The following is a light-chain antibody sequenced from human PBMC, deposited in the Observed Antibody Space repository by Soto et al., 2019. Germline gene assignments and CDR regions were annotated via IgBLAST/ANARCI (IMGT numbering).Light chain of an antibody. J-gene: IGLJ1*01. CDR3: AAWDDILNGYV. Sequence: QSVLTQPPSASGTPGQRVTISCSGSSSNIGSNYVYWYQQLPGTAPKLLIYRNNQRPSGVPDRFSGSKSGTSGSLAIRGLQSEDEADYYCAAWDDILNGYVFGGGTKVTVL. CDR2: RNN. CDR1: SSNIGSNY. V-gene: IGLV1-47*01.